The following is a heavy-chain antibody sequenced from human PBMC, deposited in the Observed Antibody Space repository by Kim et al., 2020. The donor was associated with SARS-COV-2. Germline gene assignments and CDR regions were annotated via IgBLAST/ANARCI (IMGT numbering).Heavy chain of an antibody. V-gene: IGHV1-24*01. D-gene: IGHD2-2*02. J-gene: IGHJ4*02. CDR3: ATDLHCSSTSCYKDHDY. Sequence: ASVKVSCKVSGYTLTELSMHWVRQAPGKGLEWMGGFDPEDGETIYAQKFQGRVTMTEDTSTDTAYMELSSLRSEDTAVYYCATDLHCSSTSCYKDHDYWGQGTLVTVSS. CDR1: GYTLTELS. CDR2: FDPEDGET.